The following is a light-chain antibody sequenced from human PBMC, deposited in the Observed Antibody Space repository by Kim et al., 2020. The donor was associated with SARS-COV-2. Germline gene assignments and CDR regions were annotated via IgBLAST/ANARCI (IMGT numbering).Light chain of an antibody. V-gene: IGKV2-30*01. J-gene: IGKJ3*01. CDR3: MQGTHWPFT. CDR1: EGLVYRDGIIY. CDR2: KVS. Sequence: QASISGRSSEGLVYRDGIIYLNWFHQRPGQSRRRLIYKVSNRDTGVPDRFSGSGAGTDFTLQISRVEAEDVGVYYCMQGTHWPFTFGPGTKVDIK.